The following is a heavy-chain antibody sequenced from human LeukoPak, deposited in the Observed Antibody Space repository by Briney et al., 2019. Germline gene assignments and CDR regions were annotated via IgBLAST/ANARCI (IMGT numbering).Heavy chain of an antibody. CDR1: GYTFTSYD. Sequence: GASVKVSCKASGYTFTSYDINWVRQAPGQGLEWMGWMNPNNGNTGYAQKFQGRVTMTRNTSITTAYMELSSLGSEDTAVYYCARDLHGSGGYWGQGTLVTVSS. CDR3: ARDLHGSGGY. D-gene: IGHD3-10*01. V-gene: IGHV1-8*01. J-gene: IGHJ4*02. CDR2: MNPNNGNT.